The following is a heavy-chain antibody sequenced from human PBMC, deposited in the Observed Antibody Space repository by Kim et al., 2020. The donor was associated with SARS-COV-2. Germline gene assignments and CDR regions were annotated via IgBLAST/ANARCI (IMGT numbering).Heavy chain of an antibody. CDR2: INPSGGST. Sequence: ASVKVSCKASGYTFTSYYMHWVRQAPGQGLEWMGIINPSGGSTSYAQKFQGRVTMTRDTSTSTVYMELSSLRSEDTAVYYCAREPPQELRFLEWLLYRYSSGMDVWGQGTTVTVSS. J-gene: IGHJ6*02. CDR3: AREPPQELRFLEWLLYRYSSGMDV. D-gene: IGHD3-3*01. CDR1: GYTFTSYY. V-gene: IGHV1-46*01.